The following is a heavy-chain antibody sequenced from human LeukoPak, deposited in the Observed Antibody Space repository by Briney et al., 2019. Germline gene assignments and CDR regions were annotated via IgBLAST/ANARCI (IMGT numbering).Heavy chain of an antibody. CDR2: IYTSGST. Sequence: PSDTLSLTCNVSGGSISQRHWNWIRQPAGKGLVCIGRIYTSGSTTYNPSLKRRVTMSLDTSKNQFSLKLSSVTAADTAVYFCAGESSSSWYWFDPWGQGTLVTVSS. CDR3: AGESSSSWYWFDP. V-gene: IGHV4-4*07. D-gene: IGHD6-13*01. J-gene: IGHJ5*02. CDR1: GGSISQRH.